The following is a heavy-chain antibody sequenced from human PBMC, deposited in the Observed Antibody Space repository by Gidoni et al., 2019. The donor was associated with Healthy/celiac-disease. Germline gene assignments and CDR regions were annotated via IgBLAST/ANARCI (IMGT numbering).Heavy chain of an antibody. CDR2: IYYSGST. CDR1: GGSISSYY. D-gene: IGHD6-13*01. J-gene: IGHJ6*02. V-gene: IGHV4-59*01. Sequence: QVQLQESGPGLVKPSETLSPTCTVSGGSISSYYWSWIRQPPGKGLEWIGYIYYSGSTNYNPSLKSRVTISVDTSKNQFSLKLSSVTAAETAVYYCASTYSSSWLDYYYGMDVWGQGTTVTVSS. CDR3: ASTYSSSWLDYYYGMDV.